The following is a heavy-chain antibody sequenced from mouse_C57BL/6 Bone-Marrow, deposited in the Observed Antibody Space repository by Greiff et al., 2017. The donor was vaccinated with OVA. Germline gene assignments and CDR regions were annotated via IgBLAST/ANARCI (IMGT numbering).Heavy chain of an antibody. V-gene: IGHV1-64*01. J-gene: IGHJ3*01. CDR3: ARHYGGSFFAY. Sequence: QVQLQQPGAELVQPGASVKLSCKASGYTFTSYWMHWVKQRPGQGLEWIGMIHPNSGSTNYNEKFTSKATLTVDKSSSTADMQLSSLTSEDSAIEYGARHYGGSFFAYWGQGTLVTVSA. D-gene: IGHD1-1*01. CDR1: GYTFTSYW. CDR2: IHPNSGST.